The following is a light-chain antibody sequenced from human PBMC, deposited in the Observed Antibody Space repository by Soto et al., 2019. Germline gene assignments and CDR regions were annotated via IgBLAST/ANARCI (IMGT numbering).Light chain of an antibody. J-gene: IGLJ1*01. V-gene: IGLV2-11*01. CDR1: SRDVGGYNY. Sequence: QSALTQPRSVSGSPGQSVTISCTGTSRDVGGYNYVSWYQQHPGKAPKLMIYDVTKRPSGVSDRFSGSKSGNTASLTISGLHPEDAVDYYCCSYAGRFTYVFGTGTKLTVL. CDR2: DVT. CDR3: CSYAGRFTYV.